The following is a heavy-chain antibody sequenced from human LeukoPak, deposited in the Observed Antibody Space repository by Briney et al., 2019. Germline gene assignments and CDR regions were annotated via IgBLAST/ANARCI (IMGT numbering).Heavy chain of an antibody. CDR3: ASTIVVDAFDI. D-gene: IGHD2-15*01. V-gene: IGHV4-38-2*01. CDR2: IYHSGST. J-gene: IGHJ3*02. Sequence: SETLSLTCAVSGYSISSGYYWGWIRQPPGKGLEWIGSIYHSGSTYYDPSLKSRVTISVDTSKNQFSLKLSSVTAADTAVYYCASTIVVDAFDIWGQGTMVTVSS. CDR1: GYSISSGYY.